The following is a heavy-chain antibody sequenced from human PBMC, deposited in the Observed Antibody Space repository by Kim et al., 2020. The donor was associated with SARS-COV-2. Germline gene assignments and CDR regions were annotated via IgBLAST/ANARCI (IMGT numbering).Heavy chain of an antibody. J-gene: IGHJ4*02. V-gene: IGHV3-30*14. CDR1: GFTFSSYA. D-gene: IGHD4-17*01. Sequence: GGSLRLSCATSGFTFSSYAMHWVRQAPGKGLEWVSMISHDGSNTYYADSVKGRFTISRDNSKSTLYLQMNSLSVEDTALYYCAIPNGDLPFDHWGQGTLV. CDR2: ISHDGSNT. CDR3: AIPNGDLPFDH.